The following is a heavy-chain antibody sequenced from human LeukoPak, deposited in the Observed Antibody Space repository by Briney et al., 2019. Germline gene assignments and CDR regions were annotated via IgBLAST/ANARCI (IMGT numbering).Heavy chain of an antibody. CDR1: GYTFTGYY. CDR2: INPNSGGT. V-gene: IGHV1-2*02. CDR3: ARDGGGYCSSTSCYSNDAFDI. Sequence: GASVKVSCKASGYTFTGYYMHWVRQAPGQGLEWMGWINPNSGGTNYAQKFRGRVTMTRDTSISTAYMELSRLRSDDTAVYYCARDGGGYCSSTSCYSNDAFDIWGQGTMVTVSS. D-gene: IGHD2-2*01. J-gene: IGHJ3*02.